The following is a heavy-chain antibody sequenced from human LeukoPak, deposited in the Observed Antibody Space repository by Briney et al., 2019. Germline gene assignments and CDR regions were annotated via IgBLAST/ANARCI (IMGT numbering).Heavy chain of an antibody. CDR2: ISAYNGNT. V-gene: IGHV1-18*01. CDR1: GYTFTNYG. CDR3: ARDSPCDFWSDHPINY. D-gene: IGHD3-3*01. Sequence: GSVNVSCKASGYTFTNYGISWVRQAPGQGVEGMGWISAYNGNTSYVQMLQGRVTMTTDTFTSTAYMELRSLRSDDTGVYYCARDSPCDFWSDHPINYWGQGTLVTVSS. J-gene: IGHJ4*02.